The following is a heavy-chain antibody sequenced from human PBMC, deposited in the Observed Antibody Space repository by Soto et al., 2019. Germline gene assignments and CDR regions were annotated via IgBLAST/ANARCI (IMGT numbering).Heavy chain of an antibody. Sequence: SETLSLTCAVYGGSFSGYYWSWIRQPPGKGLEWIGEINHSGSTNYNPSLKSRVTISVDTSKNQFSLKLSSVTAADTAVYYCESGRLQGNWFDPWGQGTLFTVCS. J-gene: IGHJ5*02. CDR3: ESGRLQGNWFDP. D-gene: IGHD4-4*01. CDR2: INHSGST. V-gene: IGHV4-34*01. CDR1: GGSFSGYY.